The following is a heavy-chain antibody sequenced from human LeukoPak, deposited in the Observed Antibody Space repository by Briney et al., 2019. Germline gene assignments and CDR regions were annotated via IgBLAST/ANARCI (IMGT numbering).Heavy chain of an antibody. CDR1: GYTFTGYY. V-gene: IGHV1-2*02. Sequence: EASVKVSCKASGYTFTGYYMHWVRQAPGQGLEWMGWINPNSGGTNYAQKFQGRVTMTRDTSISTAYMELSRLRSDDTAVYYCARAPPKLVRDFVDYWGQGTLVTVSS. CDR3: ARAPPKLVRDFVDY. D-gene: IGHD1-1*01. CDR2: INPNSGGT. J-gene: IGHJ4*02.